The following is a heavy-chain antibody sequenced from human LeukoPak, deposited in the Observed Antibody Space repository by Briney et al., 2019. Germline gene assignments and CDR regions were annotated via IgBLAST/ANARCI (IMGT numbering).Heavy chain of an antibody. D-gene: IGHD2-2*01. J-gene: IGHJ5*02. CDR2: IYTSGST. Sequence: SETLSLTCTVSGGSISSGSYYWSWIRQLAGKGLEWIGRIYTSGSTNYNPSLKSRVTISVDTSKNQFSLKLSSVTAADTAIYYCARPLHCSSTTCYDWFDPWGQGTLVTVSS. CDR3: ARPLHCSSTTCYDWFDP. CDR1: GGSISSGSYY. V-gene: IGHV4-61*02.